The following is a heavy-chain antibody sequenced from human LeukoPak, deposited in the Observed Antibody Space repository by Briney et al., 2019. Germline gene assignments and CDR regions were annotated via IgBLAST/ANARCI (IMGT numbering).Heavy chain of an antibody. CDR3: ARTSGDYGGNALYFDY. CDR2: TYPGDSDT. D-gene: IGHD4-23*01. Sequence: PGESLKISCKGSGYSFTNYWIGWVRQMPGKGLEWMAFTYPGDSDTRYSPPFQGQVTISADKSISIAYLQWSSLKASDTAMYYCARTSGDYGGNALYFDYWGQGTLVTVSS. V-gene: IGHV5-51*01. CDR1: GYSFTNYW. J-gene: IGHJ4*02.